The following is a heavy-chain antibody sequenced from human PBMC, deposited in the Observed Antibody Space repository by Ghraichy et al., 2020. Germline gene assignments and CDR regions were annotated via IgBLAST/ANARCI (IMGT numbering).Heavy chain of an antibody. V-gene: IGHV1-2*02. CDR2: INPSSGFT. J-gene: IGHJ2*01. Sequence: ASVKVSCKASGYTFTGYFIHWVRQAPGQGLQWMGWINPSSGFTTSAQTFQGRVTMTRDTSINTTYLELSSLRSDDTAIYYCTRGRLQGYIDIWGRGALVTVSS. CDR3: TRGRLQGYIDI. CDR1: GYTFTGYF.